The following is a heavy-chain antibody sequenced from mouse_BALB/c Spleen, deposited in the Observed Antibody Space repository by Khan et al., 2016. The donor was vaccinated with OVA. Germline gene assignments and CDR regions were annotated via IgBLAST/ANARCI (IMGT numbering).Heavy chain of an antibody. D-gene: IGHD2-3*01. V-gene: IGHV1-77*01. CDR2: IYPGSGNS. J-gene: IGHJ3*01. CDR1: GYTFTDYG. CDR3: ARGLLPWFPY. Sequence: QVQLQQSGPELVKPGASVKMSCKASGYTFTDYGINYVKQRSGQGLEWIGEIYPGSGNSNYNEKFKDKATLSADISSNTAYMQLSSLTSEDSAVDFCARGLLPWFPYWGQGTLVTVSA.